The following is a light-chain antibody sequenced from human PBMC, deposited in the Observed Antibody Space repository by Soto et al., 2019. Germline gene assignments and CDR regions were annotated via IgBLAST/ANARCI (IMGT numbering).Light chain of an antibody. CDR3: SSYTSSSTLVV. V-gene: IGLV2-14*01. CDR1: YSDIGAYNY. Sequence: QSALTQPPSASGSPGQSVTIPCTGTYSDIGAYNYVSWYQQRPGEAPKLIIYEVSNRPSGVSNRFSGSKSGNTASLTISGLQAEDEADYYCSSYTSSSTLVVFGGGTKLTVL. J-gene: IGLJ2*01. CDR2: EVS.